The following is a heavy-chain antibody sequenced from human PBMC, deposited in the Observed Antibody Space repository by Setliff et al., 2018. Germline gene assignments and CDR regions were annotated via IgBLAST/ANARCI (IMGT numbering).Heavy chain of an antibody. Sequence: PSETLSLTCNVSGASISSSYWTWIRQPPGNELEWIGYVYSSSSPYYEPSLESRVTISFNTSKNQISLKLCSVTAADTAVYFCARGPRFDYESPTYRRRFDPWGQGTAVTVSS. V-gene: IGHV4-59*12. CDR3: ARGPRFDYESPTYRRRFDP. J-gene: IGHJ5*02. CDR2: VYSSSSP. CDR1: GASISSSY. D-gene: IGHD3-22*01.